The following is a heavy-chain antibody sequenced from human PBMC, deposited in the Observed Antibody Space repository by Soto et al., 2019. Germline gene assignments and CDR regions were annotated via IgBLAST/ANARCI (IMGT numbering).Heavy chain of an antibody. CDR2: ISSSSSTI. D-gene: IGHD3-3*01. V-gene: IGHV3-48*04. Sequence: GGSLRLSCAASGFTFSSYSMNWVRQAPGKGLEWVSYISSSSSTIYYADSVKGRFTISRDNAKNSLYLQMNSLRAEDTAVYYCAADFWSGYSASPFDYWGQGTLVTVSS. CDR3: AADFWSGYSASPFDY. J-gene: IGHJ4*02. CDR1: GFTFSSYS.